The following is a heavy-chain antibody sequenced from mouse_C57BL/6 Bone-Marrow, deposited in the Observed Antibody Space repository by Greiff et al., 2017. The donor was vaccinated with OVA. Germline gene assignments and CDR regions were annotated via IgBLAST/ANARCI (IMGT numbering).Heavy chain of an antibody. V-gene: IGHV1-69*01. J-gene: IGHJ2*01. D-gene: IGHD2-4*01. CDR1: GYTFTSYW. CDR3: ARGMITTLYFDY. CDR2: IDPSDSYT. Sequence: QVQLQQPGAELVMPGASVKLSCKASGYTFTSYWMHWVKQRPGQGLEWIGEIDPSDSYTNYNQKFKGKSTLTVDKSSSTAYMQLSSLTSEDSAVYYCARGMITTLYFDYWGQGTTLTVSS.